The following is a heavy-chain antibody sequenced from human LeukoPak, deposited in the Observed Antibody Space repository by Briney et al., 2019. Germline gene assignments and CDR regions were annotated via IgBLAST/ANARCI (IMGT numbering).Heavy chain of an antibody. CDR3: ARHSTPRAGRPTPQFDY. V-gene: IGHV5-10-1*01. D-gene: IGHD6-6*01. J-gene: IGHJ4*02. CDR2: IDPSDSYT. Sequence: KPGESLRISCKASGYTFTSYWITWVRQMPGKGLEWMGRIDPSDSYTNYSPSFRGHVTVSDDKSISTAYLQWSSLKASDTAMYYCARHSTPRAGRPTPQFDYWGQGTLVTVSS. CDR1: GYTFTSYW.